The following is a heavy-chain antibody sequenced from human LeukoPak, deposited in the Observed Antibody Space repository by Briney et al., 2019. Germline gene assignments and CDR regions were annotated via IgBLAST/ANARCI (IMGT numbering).Heavy chain of an antibody. CDR3: AKDLGIAVAGTLDY. J-gene: IGHJ4*02. CDR2: LYSGGNT. Sequence: GSLRLSCAVSGFTVSSNYMSWVRQAPGKGLEWVSVLYSGGNTYYADSVKGRFTISRDNSKNTLYLQMNSLRAEDTAVYYCAKDLGIAVAGTLDYWGQGTLVTVSS. D-gene: IGHD6-19*01. V-gene: IGHV3-53*01. CDR1: GFTVSSNY.